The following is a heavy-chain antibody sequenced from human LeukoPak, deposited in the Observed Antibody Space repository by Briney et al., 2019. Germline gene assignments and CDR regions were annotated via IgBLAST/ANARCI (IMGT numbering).Heavy chain of an antibody. CDR3: ARDGAGSWYFDL. V-gene: IGHV3-53*01. Sequence: GGSLRLSCAASGFTVSSNYMSWVRQAPGKGLEWVSVIYSGGSTYYADSVKGRFTIPRDNSKNTLYLQMNSLRAEDTAVYYCARDGAGSWYFDLWGRGTLVTVSS. CDR2: IYSGGST. J-gene: IGHJ2*01. CDR1: GFTVSSNY. D-gene: IGHD1-26*01.